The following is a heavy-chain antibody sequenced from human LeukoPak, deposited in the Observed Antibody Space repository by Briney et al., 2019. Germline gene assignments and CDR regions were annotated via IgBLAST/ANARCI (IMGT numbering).Heavy chain of an antibody. J-gene: IGHJ3*01. Sequence: GESLKISCKGSGYSFTSYWIGWVRQMPGKGLEWMGIIYPGDSDTRYSPSFQGQVTISADKSISTAYLQWSSLKASDTAMYYCARHSKTSYYDSRDAFDFWGQGTMVTVSS. V-gene: IGHV5-51*01. CDR1: GYSFTSYW. CDR3: ARHSKTSYYDSRDAFDF. D-gene: IGHD3-22*01. CDR2: IYPGDSDT.